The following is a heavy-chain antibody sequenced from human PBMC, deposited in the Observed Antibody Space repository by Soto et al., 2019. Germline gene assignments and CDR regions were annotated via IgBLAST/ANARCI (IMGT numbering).Heavy chain of an antibody. J-gene: IGHJ6*02. D-gene: IGHD6-19*01. CDR3: VKDGSSGWPYYYGMDV. CDR1: GFTFSSYA. V-gene: IGHV3-30*18. Sequence: GGSLRLSCAASGFTFSSYAMHWVRQAPGKGLEWVAVISYDGRNKYYADSVKGRFTISRDNSKNTLYLQMSSLRAEDTAVYYCVKDGSSGWPYYYGMDVWGQGTTVTVSS. CDR2: ISYDGRNK.